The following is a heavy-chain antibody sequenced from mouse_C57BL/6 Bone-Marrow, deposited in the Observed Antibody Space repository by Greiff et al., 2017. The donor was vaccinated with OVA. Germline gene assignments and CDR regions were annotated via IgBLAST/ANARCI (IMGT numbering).Heavy chain of an antibody. CDR1: GYTFTDYY. V-gene: IGHV1-26*01. J-gene: IGHJ3*01. CDR3: ARGYDDGGGFAY. Sequence: VQLQQSGPELVKPGASVKISCKASGYTFTDYYMNWVKQSHGKSLEWIGDINPNNGGTSYNQKFKGKATLTVDKSSSTAYMELRSLTSEDSAVYYCARGYDDGGGFAYWGQGTLVTVSA. D-gene: IGHD2-2*01. CDR2: INPNNGGT.